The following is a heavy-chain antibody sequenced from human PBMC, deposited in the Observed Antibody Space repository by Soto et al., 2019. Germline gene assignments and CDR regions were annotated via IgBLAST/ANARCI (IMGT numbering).Heavy chain of an antibody. CDR2: ISGSGDST. V-gene: IGHV3-23*01. CDR1: GFTFSRHA. D-gene: IGHD3-10*01. CDR3: TKDRASGSYFNGGYYDYGLDV. Sequence: GSLRLSCAASGFTFSRHAMNWVRQAPGKGLEWVSAISGSGDSTYYADSVKGRFTISRDNSKSTEYLQMSSLRAEDTAVYYCTKDRASGSYFNGGYYDYGLDVWGQGNTVTVS. J-gene: IGHJ6*02.